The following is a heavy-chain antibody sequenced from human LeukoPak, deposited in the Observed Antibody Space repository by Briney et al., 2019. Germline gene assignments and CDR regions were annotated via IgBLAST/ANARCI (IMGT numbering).Heavy chain of an antibody. D-gene: IGHD1-26*01. CDR3: ARMTTTGYSGSFDY. CDR1: GFSLSTSGMR. Sequence: KESGPALVKPTQTLTLTCTFSGFSLSTSGMRVSWIRQPPGKALEWLARIDWDDDKFYSTSLKTSLTISKNTSKNQVVLTMTNMDPVDTATYYCARMTTTGYSGSFDYWGQGTLVTVSS. V-gene: IGHV2-70*04. J-gene: IGHJ4*02. CDR2: IDWDDDK.